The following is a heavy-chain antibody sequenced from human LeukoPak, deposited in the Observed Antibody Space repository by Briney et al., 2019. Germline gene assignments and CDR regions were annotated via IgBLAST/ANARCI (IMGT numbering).Heavy chain of an antibody. V-gene: IGHV4-59*01. CDR2: VYHSGSS. D-gene: IGHD6-6*01. CDR3: AKLLGEEY. Sequence: SETLSLTCTVFGASFSSYFWSWIRQSPEKGLEWIGYVYHSGSSSSNPSLQSRVTISQDTSGNPVSLKMTSATAADTAVYYCAKLLGEEYWGQGTQVVVS. J-gene: IGHJ4*02. CDR1: GASFSSYF.